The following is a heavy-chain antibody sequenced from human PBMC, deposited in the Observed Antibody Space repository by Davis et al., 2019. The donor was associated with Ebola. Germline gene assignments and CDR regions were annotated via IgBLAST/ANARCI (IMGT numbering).Heavy chain of an antibody. Sequence: PGGSLRLSCAASGFTFSDYYMSWILQAPGKGLEWVSYISSTNTTIYYADSMKGRITMSRDNAKNSLYLQMNSLRAEDTAVYYCARDSFYSSGWNAIDYWGQGTLVTVSS. J-gene: IGHJ4*02. D-gene: IGHD6-19*01. CDR1: GFTFSDYY. CDR3: ARDSFYSSGWNAIDY. V-gene: IGHV3-11*04. CDR2: ISSTNTTI.